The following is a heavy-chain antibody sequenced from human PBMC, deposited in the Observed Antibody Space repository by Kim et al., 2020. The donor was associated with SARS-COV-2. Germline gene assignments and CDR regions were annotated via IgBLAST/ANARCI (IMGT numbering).Heavy chain of an antibody. CDR3: AVRALAGSSQAFDL. V-gene: IGHV3-23*01. J-gene: IGHJ3*01. Sequence: DSVQGRFTISRDNSRNTLYVQMNSLRAEDTAIYYCAVRALAGSSQAFDLWGQGTMVTVSS. D-gene: IGHD6-19*01.